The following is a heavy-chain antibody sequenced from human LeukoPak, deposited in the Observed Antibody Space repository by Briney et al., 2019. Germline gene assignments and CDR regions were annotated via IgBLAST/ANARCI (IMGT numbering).Heavy chain of an antibody. CDR1: GLTFSSYA. V-gene: IGHV3-23*01. Sequence: PGGSLRLSCEASGLTFSSYAMARVRQAPGKGLDWFSVIGASGADTSYSDPAKGRFTVSRDNSKDTLFLHKSSLGAEDTAVYFCATRPRDSSGYYLGAFDGWGQGTTVTVSS. CDR3: ATRPRDSSGYYLGAFDG. J-gene: IGHJ3*01. CDR2: IGASGADT. D-gene: IGHD3-22*01.